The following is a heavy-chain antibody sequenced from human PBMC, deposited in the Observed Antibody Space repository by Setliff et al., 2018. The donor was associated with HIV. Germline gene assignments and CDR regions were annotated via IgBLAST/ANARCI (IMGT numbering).Heavy chain of an antibody. J-gene: IGHJ3*01. CDR3: ARGGLVVATIWDAFDL. CDR2: VNYSGST. D-gene: IGHD5-12*01. CDR1: GGSFSGYY. Sequence: PSETLSLTCTVYGGSFSGYYFSWIRQPPGKGLEWIGEVNYSGSTNYNPSLKSRVSISVDTSKTQFSLKLSSVTAADTAVYYCARGGLVVATIWDAFDLWGQGTMVTVSS. V-gene: IGHV4-34*01.